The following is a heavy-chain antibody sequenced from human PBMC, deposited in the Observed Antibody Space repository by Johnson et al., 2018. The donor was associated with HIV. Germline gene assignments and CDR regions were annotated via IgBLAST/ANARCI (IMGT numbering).Heavy chain of an antibody. J-gene: IGHJ1*01. D-gene: IGHD3-10*02. CDR2: ISFDGSHK. Sequence: QVQLVESGGGVVQPGGSLRLSCAASGFTFTNAWMSWVRQAPGKGLEWVALISFDGSHKYYADSVKGRFSLSRDISKNLLSLQVTWLSFCLLSLGPASSVMDLGDYVRGLLGLRWAMWG. CDR1: GFTFTNAW. CDR3: SSVMDLGDYVRGLLGLRWAM. V-gene: IGHV3-30*14.